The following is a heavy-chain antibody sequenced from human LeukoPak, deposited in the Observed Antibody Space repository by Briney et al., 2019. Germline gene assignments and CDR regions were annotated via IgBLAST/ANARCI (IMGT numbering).Heavy chain of an antibody. CDR2: IYYSGST. J-gene: IGHJ2*01. V-gene: IGHV4-59*01. Sequence: PSETLSLTCTVSGGSISSYYWSWIRQPPGKGLEWIGCIYYSGSTNYNPSLKSRVTISVDTSKNQFSLKLSSVTAADTAVYYCARDPWEFPYWYFDLWGRGTLVTVSS. CDR1: GGSISSYY. CDR3: ARDPWEFPYWYFDL. D-gene: IGHD3-10*01.